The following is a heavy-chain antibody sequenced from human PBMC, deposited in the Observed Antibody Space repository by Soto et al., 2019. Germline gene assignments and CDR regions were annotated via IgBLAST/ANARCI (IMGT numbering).Heavy chain of an antibody. CDR3: ARLSGIGYYYFGMDV. J-gene: IGHJ6*02. V-gene: IGHV4-59*08. Sequence: QVQLQESGPGLVKPSETLSLTCTVSGGSISNYYWSWIRQPPGKGLEWIGYIHYSGSTKYNPSLNSLVPISVDTSKYQFSLRLTSVTAADTAVYYCARLSGIGYYYFGMDVWGQGTTVTVSS. D-gene: IGHD6-13*01. CDR1: GGSISNYY. CDR2: IHYSGST.